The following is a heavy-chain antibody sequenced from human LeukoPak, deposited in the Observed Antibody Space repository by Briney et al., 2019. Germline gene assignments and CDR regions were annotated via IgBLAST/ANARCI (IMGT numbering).Heavy chain of an antibody. V-gene: IGHV3-21*01. CDR1: GFTFSSYS. Sequence: GGFLRLSCAASGFTFSSYSMNWVRQAPGKGLEWVSSISSSSSYIYYADSVKGRFTISRDNAKNSLYLQMNSLRAEDTAVYYCARGPYSSNWYVDYWGQGTLVTVAS. CDR2: ISSSSSYI. D-gene: IGHD6-13*01. CDR3: ARGPYSSNWYVDY. J-gene: IGHJ4*02.